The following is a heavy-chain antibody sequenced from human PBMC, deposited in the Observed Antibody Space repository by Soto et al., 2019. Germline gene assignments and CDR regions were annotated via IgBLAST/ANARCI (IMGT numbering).Heavy chain of an antibody. CDR3: ARGGYYDSSGYWMFDY. J-gene: IGHJ4*02. CDR2: IYYSGST. Sequence: PSETLSLTCTVSGGSISSGDYYWSWIRQPPGKGLEWIGYIYYSGSTYYNPSLKSRVTISVDTSKNQFSLKLSSVTAAGTAVYYCARGGYYDSSGYWMFDYWGQGTLVTVSS. V-gene: IGHV4-30-4*01. CDR1: GGSISSGDYY. D-gene: IGHD3-22*01.